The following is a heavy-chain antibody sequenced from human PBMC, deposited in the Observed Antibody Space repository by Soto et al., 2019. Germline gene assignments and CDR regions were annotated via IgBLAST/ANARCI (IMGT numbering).Heavy chain of an antibody. J-gene: IGHJ4*02. CDR2: INPILSMS. CDR3: ASSYGSGYRAFDY. CDR1: GDTFSFYS. Sequence: QVQLVQSGAEVRKPGSSVKVSCKASGDTFSFYSINWVRQAPGLGLERMGRINPILSMSNYAQRFQGRVTMTADKSTSTASMELSGLRSEDTAIYYCASSYGSGYRAFDYWGQGALVTVSS. V-gene: IGHV1-69*02. D-gene: IGHD3-10*01.